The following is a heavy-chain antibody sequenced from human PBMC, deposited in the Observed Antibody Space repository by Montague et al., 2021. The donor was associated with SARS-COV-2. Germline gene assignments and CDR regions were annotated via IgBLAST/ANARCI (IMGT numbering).Heavy chain of an antibody. CDR1: GGSFSGYY. CDR2: INHSGST. D-gene: IGHD3-22*01. V-gene: IGHV4-34*01. J-gene: IGHJ6*02. CDR3: VRLLKATMIAVVFTGGPLSACDKDV. Sequence: SETLSLTCAVYGGSFSGYYWNWIRQPPGKGLQWIGEINHSGSTNYNPSLKSRVTISVDTSKNQFSLRLSSVTAADTAVYYCVRLLKATMIAVVFTGGPLSACDKDVWGQGTTVTVSS.